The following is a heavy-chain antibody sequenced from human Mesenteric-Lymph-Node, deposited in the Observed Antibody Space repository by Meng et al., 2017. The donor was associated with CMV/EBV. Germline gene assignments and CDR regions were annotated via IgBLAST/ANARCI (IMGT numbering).Heavy chain of an antibody. CDR1: GFTFSDYY. CDR2: TYSGGTTT. V-gene: IGHV3-23*03. J-gene: IGHJ3*01. CDR3: AKDVRYCSSTSCHSNDAFDV. D-gene: IGHD2-2*02. Sequence: GGSLRLSCAASGFTFSDYYMSWVRQAPGKGLEWVSTTYSGGTTTYLADSVKGRFTISRDNSENTLYLQMSSLRAEDTAVYYCAKDVRYCSSTSCHSNDAFDVWGQGTMVTV.